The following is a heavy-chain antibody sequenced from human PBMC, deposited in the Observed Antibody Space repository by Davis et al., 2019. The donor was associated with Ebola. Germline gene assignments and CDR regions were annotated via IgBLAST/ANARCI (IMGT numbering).Heavy chain of an antibody. CDR2: ISSRNSYT. D-gene: IGHD3-10*01. Sequence: GESLKISCRASGYVFTTDWISWVRQMPGKGLEWMGRISSRNSYTNYTQSFEGHVTMSVDKSVSTAYLQWSRLKASDTAMYYCARPMVRGARDAFDIWGQGTMVTVSS. CDR1: GYVFTTDW. J-gene: IGHJ3*02. V-gene: IGHV5-10-1*01. CDR3: ARPMVRGARDAFDI.